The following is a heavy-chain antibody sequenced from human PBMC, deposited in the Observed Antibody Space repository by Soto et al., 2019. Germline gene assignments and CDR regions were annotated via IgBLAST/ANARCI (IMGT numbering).Heavy chain of an antibody. CDR2: INPSGGST. CDR3: ARVRGGELYDGMDV. Sequence: QVQLVQSGAEVKKPGASVKVSCKASGYTFTSYYIHCVRQAPGQGLEWLGVINPSGGSTSYAQKFQGRVTMTRVTSTSTLYMELSSLRSEDTAVYYCARVRGGELYDGMDVWGQGTTVTVSS. J-gene: IGHJ6*02. D-gene: IGHD3-10*01. V-gene: IGHV1-46*01. CDR1: GYTFTSYY.